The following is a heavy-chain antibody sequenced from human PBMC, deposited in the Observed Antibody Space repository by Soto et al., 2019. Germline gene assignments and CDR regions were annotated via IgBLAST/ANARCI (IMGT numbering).Heavy chain of an antibody. J-gene: IGHJ4*02. Sequence: QVQLVESGGGVVQPGRSLRLSCAASGFTFSSYGMHWVRQAPGKGLEWVAVISYDGSNKYYADSVKGRFTISRDNSKNXLYLQMNSLRAEDTAVYYCAKASSSGLFRTTETDYWGQGTLVTVSS. CDR1: GFTFSSYG. CDR3: AKASSSGLFRTTETDY. V-gene: IGHV3-30*18. D-gene: IGHD6-19*01. CDR2: ISYDGSNK.